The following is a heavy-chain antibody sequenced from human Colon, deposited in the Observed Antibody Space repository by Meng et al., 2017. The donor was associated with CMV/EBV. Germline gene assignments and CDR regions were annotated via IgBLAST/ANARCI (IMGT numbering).Heavy chain of an antibody. Sequence: QFTQGGATRLKPSETLSLPCAVYGESFSGYYWTWIRQPPGRGLEWIGESYYTGSTNYSPSLKSRVTISLDTSKNQFSLKLNSVTAADTAVYYCARATKSSCWEVLDYWGHGTLVTVSS. V-gene: IGHV4-34*01. CDR2: SYYTGST. CDR3: ARATKSSCWEVLDY. D-gene: IGHD2-2*01. J-gene: IGHJ4*01. CDR1: GESFSGYY.